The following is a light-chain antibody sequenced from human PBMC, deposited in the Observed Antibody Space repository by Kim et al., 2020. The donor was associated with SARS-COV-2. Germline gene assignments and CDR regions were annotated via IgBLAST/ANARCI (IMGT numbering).Light chain of an antibody. CDR3: SAWDSSLSAWV. CDR1: KNHVSHQD. V-gene: IGLV10-54*01. J-gene: IGLJ3*02. CDR2: RNN. Sequence: AATHTYPWGKNHVSHQDAACLKQHPGPAPKLLCYRNNNRPSGISEGLSASRSGNTASLTITGLQPEDEADYYCSAWDSSLSAWVFGGGTQLTVL.